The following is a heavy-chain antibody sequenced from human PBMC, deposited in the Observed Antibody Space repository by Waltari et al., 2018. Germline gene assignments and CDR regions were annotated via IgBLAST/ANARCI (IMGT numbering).Heavy chain of an antibody. CDR3: ARGRNTNYVVYGMDV. J-gene: IGHJ6*02. D-gene: IGHD4-4*01. V-gene: IGHV3-66*02. Sequence: EVQLVESGGGLVQPGGSLGPSGAASGVSGSSTSMSWVRQAPGKGLEWVSVIVAGGSTSHADSVKGRFTISRDISKSTLYLQMNSLRVEDTAVYYCARGRNTNYVVYGMDVWGQGTTVTVSS. CDR1: GVSGSSTS. CDR2: IVAGGST.